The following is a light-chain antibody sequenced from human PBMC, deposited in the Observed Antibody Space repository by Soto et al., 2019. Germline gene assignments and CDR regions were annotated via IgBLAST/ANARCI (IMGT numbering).Light chain of an antibody. J-gene: IGKJ1*01. V-gene: IGKV3-11*01. Sequence: EIVLTQSPATLSLSPGEIATLSCRASQNVHSYLAWYQQRPGQVPRLLSPDASNRATGIPDRFGGSGSGTDFTVTISSLEPEDFAVYKCQQRSNWLGGTCGQGTKVEMK. CDR2: DAS. CDR1: QNVHSY. CDR3: QQRSNWLGGT.